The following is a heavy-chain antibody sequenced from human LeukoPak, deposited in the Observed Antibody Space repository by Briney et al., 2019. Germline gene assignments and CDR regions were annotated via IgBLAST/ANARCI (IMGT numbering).Heavy chain of an antibody. CDR3: ARGVDYDYKYYFDY. Sequence: ASVNDTFMASGYTFTRYGSSWVRQAPGQGLEWMGWISAYNGNTNYAQKLQGRVTMTTDTSTSTAYMELRSLRSDDTAVYYCARGVDYDYKYYFDYWGQGTLVTVSS. CDR1: GYTFTRYG. CDR2: ISAYNGNT. D-gene: IGHD5-12*01. J-gene: IGHJ4*02. V-gene: IGHV1-18*01.